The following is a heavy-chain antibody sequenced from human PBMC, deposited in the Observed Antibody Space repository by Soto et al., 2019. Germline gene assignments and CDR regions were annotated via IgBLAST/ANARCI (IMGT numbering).Heavy chain of an antibody. CDR1: GFTFSSYD. J-gene: IGHJ5*02. V-gene: IGHV3-23*01. D-gene: IGHD3-10*01. CDR2: VSASGVST. Sequence: LLESGGGLAQPGGSLRLSCATSGFTFSSYDMTWVRQAPGKGLEWVSAVSASGVSTYFADSVKGRFTISRDNSKNTLDLQMNSLRAEDTAVYYCDKVGFSGEFDTWGQGTLVTVSS. CDR3: DKVGFSGEFDT.